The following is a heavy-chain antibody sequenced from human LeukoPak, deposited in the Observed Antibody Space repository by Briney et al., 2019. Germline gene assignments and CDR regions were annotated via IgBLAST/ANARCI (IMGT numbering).Heavy chain of an antibody. J-gene: IGHJ4*02. CDR3: AKELRRSPTYYFDY. CDR1: RFAFGYYA. V-gene: IGHV3-23*01. D-gene: IGHD2-15*01. CDR2: ISGSGADT. Sequence: GGSLRLSCAASRFAFGYYAMSWVRQTPGKGLEWVSAISGSGADTYYADSVKGRFTISRDNSKNTLYLQMNSLRAEDTAIYFCAKELRRSPTYYFDYWGQGTLVTVSS.